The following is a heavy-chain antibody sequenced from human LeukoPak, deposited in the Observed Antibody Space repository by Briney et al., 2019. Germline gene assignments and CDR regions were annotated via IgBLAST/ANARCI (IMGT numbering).Heavy chain of an antibody. J-gene: IGHJ3*02. CDR1: GGSIRGYY. V-gene: IGHV4-59*01. D-gene: IGHD6-19*01. CDR2: IFYSGST. CDR3: ARDPGIAVTDAFDI. Sequence: PSETLSLTCTVSGGSIRGYYWSWIRQPPGRALEWVGYIFYSGSTNYNPSLKSRVTISVDTSKNQLSLKLSSVTAADTAVYYCARDPGIAVTDAFDIWGQGTMVTVSS.